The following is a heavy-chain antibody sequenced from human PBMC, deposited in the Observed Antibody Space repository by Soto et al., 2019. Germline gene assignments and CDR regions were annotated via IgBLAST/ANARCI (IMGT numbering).Heavy chain of an antibody. CDR1: GGPIAPFY. J-gene: IGHJ4*02. V-gene: IGHV4-59*12. CDR3: ARTRGRGQWRDFYFDF. Sequence: QVQLQQSGPGLVKPSEPLSLTCNVSGGPIAPFYWTWVRQSPGKGLESIGYVYYNGSTNYNPALKGRVTISLDTSKSQFSLRLSSVTAAATAVYYCARTRGRGQWRDFYFDFWGQGSLVTVSS. D-gene: IGHD6-19*01. CDR2: VYYNGST.